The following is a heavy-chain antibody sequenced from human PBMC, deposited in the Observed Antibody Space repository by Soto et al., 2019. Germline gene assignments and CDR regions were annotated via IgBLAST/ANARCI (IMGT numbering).Heavy chain of an antibody. D-gene: IGHD6-6*01. J-gene: IGHJ6*02. V-gene: IGHV1-69*01. CDR2: FIPIFGTA. CDR1: GGTFSSYA. CDR3: ARDRRAARRYVSYYGMDV. Sequence: QVQLVQSGAEVKKPGSSVKVSCKASGGTFSSYAISWVRQAPGQGLEWMGGFIPIFGTANYAQKFQGRVTITADESTSTAYMELSSLRTEDTAVYYCARDRRAARRYVSYYGMDVWGQGTTVTVSS.